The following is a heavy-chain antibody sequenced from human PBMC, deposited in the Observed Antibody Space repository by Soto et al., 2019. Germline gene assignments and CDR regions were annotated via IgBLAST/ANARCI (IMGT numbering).Heavy chain of an antibody. Sequence: QITLKESGPTLVKPTQTLTLTCNFSGFSLSTSGVGVGWIRQPPGKALEWLALIYWDDDRRYSPSLKSRLTITKDTSKNQVVLTMTNMDPVDTATYYCVHIRYGSGLFDYWGQGTLVTVSS. CDR1: GFSLSTSGVG. D-gene: IGHD3-10*01. CDR2: IYWDDDR. CDR3: VHIRYGSGLFDY. V-gene: IGHV2-5*02. J-gene: IGHJ4*02.